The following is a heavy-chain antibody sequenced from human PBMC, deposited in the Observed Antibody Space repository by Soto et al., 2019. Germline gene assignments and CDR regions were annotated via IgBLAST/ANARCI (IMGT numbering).Heavy chain of an antibody. V-gene: IGHV3-15*07. J-gene: IGHJ3*02. D-gene: IGHD3-3*01. CDR3: TTDFSSCGVRFLERPTDNAFDT. CDR1: GFTFSNAW. CDR2: IKSKIDGGTI. Sequence: GGSLRLSCAASGFTFSNAWLNWVRQAPGKGLEWVGRIKSKIDGGTIDYAAPVKGRFTISRADSKNTLYLQMNSLKTEDTAVNYCTTDFSSCGVRFLERPTDNAFDTCGEEPMVSVAS.